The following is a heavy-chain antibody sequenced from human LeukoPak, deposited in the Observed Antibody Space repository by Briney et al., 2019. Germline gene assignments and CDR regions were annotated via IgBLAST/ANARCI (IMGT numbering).Heavy chain of an antibody. CDR1: GGSLTGYY. V-gene: IGHV4-34*01. CDR3: ARLIVGATDFDY. D-gene: IGHD1-26*01. J-gene: IGHJ4*02. CDR2: INHSGST. Sequence: SQTLSLTCAVDGGSLTGYYWSWIRHPPRTGLGWVGAINHSGSTSYNPSLNSRVTISVDPSKNQFSLKLSSVTAADTAVYHCARLIVGATDFDYWGQGTLVTVSS.